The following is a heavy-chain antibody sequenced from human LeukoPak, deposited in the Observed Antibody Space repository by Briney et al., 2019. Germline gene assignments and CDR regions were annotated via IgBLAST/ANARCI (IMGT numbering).Heavy chain of an antibody. Sequence: SETLSLTCTVSGGSLSTYYWSWVRQPPGKGLEWIGYIYHSGSTKYNPSLKSRVTISVDTSKNQFSLNLSSVTAADTAVYYCARSGYSGSDFNYWGQGTLVTVSS. CDR1: GGSLSTYY. D-gene: IGHD5-12*01. V-gene: IGHV4-59*01. CDR2: IYHSGST. CDR3: ARSGYSGSDFNY. J-gene: IGHJ4*02.